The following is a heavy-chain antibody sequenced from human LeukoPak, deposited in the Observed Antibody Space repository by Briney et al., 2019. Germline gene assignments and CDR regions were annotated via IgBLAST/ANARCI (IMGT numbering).Heavy chain of an antibody. J-gene: IGHJ4*02. D-gene: IGHD3-16*01. Sequence: ASVKVSCKASGYTFTAYCIHWVRQAPGQGLEWMGWINPNSGGTNYAQRFQGRVTMTRDTSFSTAYMELSSLKSDDTAVYYCARVFGGQLPDYWGQGTLVTVSS. CDR1: GYTFTAYC. CDR2: INPNSGGT. CDR3: ARVFGGQLPDY. V-gene: IGHV1-2*02.